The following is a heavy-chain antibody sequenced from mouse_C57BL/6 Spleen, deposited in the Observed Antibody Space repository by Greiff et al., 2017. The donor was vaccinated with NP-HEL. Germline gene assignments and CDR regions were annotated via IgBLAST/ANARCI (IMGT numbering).Heavy chain of an antibody. CDR1: GYTFTSYW. CDR2: IYPGSGST. D-gene: IGHD1-1*01. V-gene: IGHV1-55*01. Sequence: QVQLQQPGAELVKPGASVKMSCKASGYTFTSYWITWVKQRPGQGLEWIGDIYPGSGSTNYNEKFKSKATLTVDTSSSTDYMQLSSLTSEDSAVYYCARSTTVVSMEYGGQGTSVTVSS. CDR3: ARSTTVVSMEY. J-gene: IGHJ4*01.